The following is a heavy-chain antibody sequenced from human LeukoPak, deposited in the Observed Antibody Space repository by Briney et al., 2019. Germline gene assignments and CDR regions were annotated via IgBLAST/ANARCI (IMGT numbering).Heavy chain of an antibody. CDR3: ARVGYSYGHWYFDL. J-gene: IGHJ2*01. Sequence: PGRSLRLSCVASGFTVSRNYMSWVRQAPGKGLEWVSVIYSGGSTYYADSVKGRFTISRDSSKNTLYLQMDSLRAGDTAVYYCARVGYSYGHWYFDLWGRGTLVTVSS. V-gene: IGHV3-53*01. CDR1: GFTVSRNY. CDR2: IYSGGST. D-gene: IGHD5-18*01.